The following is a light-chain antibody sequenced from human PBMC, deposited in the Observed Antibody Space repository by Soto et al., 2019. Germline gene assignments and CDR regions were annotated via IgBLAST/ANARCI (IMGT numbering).Light chain of an antibody. Sequence: QLVLTQPPSVSGAPGQRVTISCTGSSSNIGAGYDVHWYQQLPGTAPKLLIYGNSNRPSGVPDRFSGSKSGTSASLAITGLQAEDEADYYCLSYDSSLSVVFGGGTKVTVL. J-gene: IGLJ2*01. CDR1: SSNIGAGYD. V-gene: IGLV1-40*01. CDR2: GNS. CDR3: LSYDSSLSVV.